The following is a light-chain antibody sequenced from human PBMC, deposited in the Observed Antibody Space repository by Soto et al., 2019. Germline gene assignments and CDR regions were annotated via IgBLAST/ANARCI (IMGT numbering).Light chain of an antibody. CDR2: GAS. CDR1: QSVSSNF. J-gene: IGKJ2*02. CDR3: QQYCSSPGT. Sequence: EIVLTQSPGTLSLSPGERATLSCRASQSVSSNFLAWYQQKPGQAPKLLISGASSMDTGIPDRLSGSGSGTDFTLTISRLEPEDFALYSCQQYCSSPGTFGQGTKLDIK. V-gene: IGKV3-20*01.